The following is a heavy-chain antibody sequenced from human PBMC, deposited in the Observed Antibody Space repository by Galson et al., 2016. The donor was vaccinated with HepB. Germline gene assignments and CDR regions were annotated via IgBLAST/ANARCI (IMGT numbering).Heavy chain of an antibody. CDR3: AREDVVSDYDSSGKSEPFFDY. V-gene: IGHV1-46*02. J-gene: IGHJ4*02. CDR1: GGTFKTYT. CDR2: INPSGGGT. Sequence: SVKVSCKASGGTFKTYTISWVRQAPGQGLEWVGIINPSGGGTSYAQKFQGRVTMTRDTSTNTVYMDLSSLRSEDTAVYYCAREDVVSDYDSSGKSEPFFDYWGQGTLVTVSS. D-gene: IGHD3-22*01.